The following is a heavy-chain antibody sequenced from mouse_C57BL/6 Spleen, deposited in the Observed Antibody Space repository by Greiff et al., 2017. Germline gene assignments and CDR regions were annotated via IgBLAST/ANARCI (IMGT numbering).Heavy chain of an antibody. CDR1: GYTFTSYW. V-gene: IGHV1-52*01. D-gene: IGHD4-1*01. J-gene: IGHJ4*01. Sequence: VQLQQPGAELVRPGSSVKLSCKASGYTFTSYWMHWVKQRPIQGLEWIGNIDPSDSETHYNQKFKDKATLTVDKSSSTAYMQLSSLTSEDSAVYYCAREEWDGFYAMDYWGQGTSVTVSS. CDR3: AREEWDGFYAMDY. CDR2: IDPSDSET.